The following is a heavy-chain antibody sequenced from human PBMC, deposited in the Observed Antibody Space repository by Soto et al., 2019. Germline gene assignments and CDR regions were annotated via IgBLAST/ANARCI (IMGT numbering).Heavy chain of an antibody. V-gene: IGHV2-5*01. J-gene: IGHJ3*02. Sequence: QITLKESGPTLVKPTQTLTLTCTFSGFSLSTSGVGVGWIRQCPGKALEWVALIYLNDYKRYSPSLQIRFTITTDPSKNHVGLTMTNMDPVDTATYYCAHITDIVVVLADPGAFDIWGQGTMATVSS. CDR1: GFSLSTSGVG. D-gene: IGHD2-15*01. CDR2: IYLNDYK. CDR3: AHITDIVVVLADPGAFDI.